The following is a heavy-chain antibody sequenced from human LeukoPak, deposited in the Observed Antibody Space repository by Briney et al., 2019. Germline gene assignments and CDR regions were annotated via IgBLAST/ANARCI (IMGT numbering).Heavy chain of an antibody. J-gene: IGHJ3*02. Sequence: PSETLSLTCTVSGGSICSSGYYWGWIRQSPGKGLEWIGVINSGGSTYYNPSLKGRLSISVDTSNNQFSLKLSSVTAADTAVYYCARQRAADAFDIWGQGTLVIV. CDR2: INSGGST. D-gene: IGHD6-13*01. CDR3: ARQRAADAFDI. CDR1: GGSICSSGYY. V-gene: IGHV4-39*01.